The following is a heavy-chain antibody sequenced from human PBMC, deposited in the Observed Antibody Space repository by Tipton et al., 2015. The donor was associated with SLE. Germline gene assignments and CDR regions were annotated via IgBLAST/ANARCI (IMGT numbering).Heavy chain of an antibody. D-gene: IGHD6-19*01. V-gene: IGHV3-23*01. Sequence: LRLSCAASGFTFSSYAMSWVRQAPGKGLEWVSAISGSGGSTYYADSVKGRFTISRDNSKNTLYLQMNSLRADDTAVYYCARGLHSGWYIEYFQHWGQGTLVTVSS. CDR2: ISGSGGST. CDR1: GFTFSSYA. CDR3: ARGLHSGWYIEYFQH. J-gene: IGHJ1*01.